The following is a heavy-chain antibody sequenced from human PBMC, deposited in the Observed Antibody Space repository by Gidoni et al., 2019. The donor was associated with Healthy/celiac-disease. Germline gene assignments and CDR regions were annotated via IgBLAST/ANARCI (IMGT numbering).Heavy chain of an antibody. D-gene: IGHD5-12*01. J-gene: IGHJ6*02. CDR1: GFTFSSYS. CDR3: ARDGSRRDGYNEGLDV. Sequence: EVQLVESGGGLVKPGGSLRLSCAASGFTFSSYSMNWVRQAPGKGLGWVSSISSSSSYIYYADSVKGRFTISRDNAKNSLYLQMNSLRAEDTAVYYCARDGSRRDGYNEGLDVWGQGTTVTVSS. V-gene: IGHV3-21*01. CDR2: ISSSSSYI.